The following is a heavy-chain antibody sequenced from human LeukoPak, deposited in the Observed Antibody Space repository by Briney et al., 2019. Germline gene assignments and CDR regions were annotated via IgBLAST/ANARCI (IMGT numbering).Heavy chain of an antibody. CDR2: IKQDGSEK. Sequence: GGSLRLSCAASGFTFSSYWMSWVRQAPAKGLEWVANIKQDGSEKYYVDSLKGRFTISRDNAKNSLYLQMNSLGAEDTAVYYCARRQCSSISCYFALENWGQGTMVTVSS. CDR1: GFTFSSYW. CDR3: ARRQCSSISCYFALEN. J-gene: IGHJ3*02. V-gene: IGHV3-7*01. D-gene: IGHD2-2*01.